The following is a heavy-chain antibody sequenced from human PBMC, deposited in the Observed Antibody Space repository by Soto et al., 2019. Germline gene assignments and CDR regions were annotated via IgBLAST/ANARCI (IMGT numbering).Heavy chain of an antibody. J-gene: IGHJ4*02. V-gene: IGHV3-15*01. CDR1: GFTFSNAW. CDR3: TTGPPYYDYVWGSYERGCVDY. D-gene: IGHD3-16*01. CDR2: IKSKTDGGTT. Sequence: EVQLVESGGGLVKPGGSLRLSCAASGFTFSNAWMSWVRQAPGKGLEWVGRIKSKTDGGTTDYAAPVKGRFTISRDDSKNTLYLQMNSLKTEDTAVYYCTTGPPYYDYVWGSYERGCVDYWGQGTLVTVSS.